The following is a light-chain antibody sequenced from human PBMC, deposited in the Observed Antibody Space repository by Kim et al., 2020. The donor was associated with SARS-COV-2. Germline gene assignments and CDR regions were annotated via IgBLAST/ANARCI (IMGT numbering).Light chain of an antibody. J-gene: IGLJ3*02. CDR3: NSRDSSGNRWV. V-gene: IGLV3-19*01. CDR2: GKN. Sequence: SSELTQDPAVSVALGQTVRITCQGDSLRSYYASWYQQKPGQAPVLVIYGKNNRPSGIPDRFSGSSSGNTASFTITGAQAEDEADYYCNSRDSSGNRWVFGGGTQLTVL. CDR1: SLRSYY.